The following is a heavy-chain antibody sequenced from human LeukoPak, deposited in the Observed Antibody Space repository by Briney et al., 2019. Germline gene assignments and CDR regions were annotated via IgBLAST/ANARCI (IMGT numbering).Heavy chain of an antibody. CDR1: GLTFSSYA. CDR2: IYYSGST. D-gene: IGHD3-9*01. V-gene: IGHV4-59*01. Sequence: GSLRLSCAASGLTFSSYAMSWVRQAPGKGLEWMGYIYYSGSTNYNPSLKSRVTISVDTSKNQFSLKLSSVTAADTAVYYCARGDILTGYYDAFDIWGQGTMVTVSS. J-gene: IGHJ3*02. CDR3: ARGDILTGYYDAFDI.